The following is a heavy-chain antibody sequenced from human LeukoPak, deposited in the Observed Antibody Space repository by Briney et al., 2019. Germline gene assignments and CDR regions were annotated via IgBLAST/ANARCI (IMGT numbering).Heavy chain of an antibody. V-gene: IGHV1-3*01. CDR1: GYTFTSYA. CDR3: ARCTYYDILTSFDP. J-gene: IGHJ5*02. CDR2: INAGNGNT. D-gene: IGHD3-9*01. Sequence: ASVKVSCKASGYTFTSYAMHWVRQAPGQRLEWMGWINAGNGNTKYSQEFQGRVTITRDTSASTAYMELSSLRSDDTAVYYCARCTYYDILTSFDPWGQGTLVTVSS.